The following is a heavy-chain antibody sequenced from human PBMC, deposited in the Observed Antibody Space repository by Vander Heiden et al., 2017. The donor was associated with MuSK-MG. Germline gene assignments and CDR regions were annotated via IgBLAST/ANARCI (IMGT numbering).Heavy chain of an antibody. CDR3: ARHGWPHYYGSGSYYNEGKNWFDP. J-gene: IGHJ5*02. CDR1: GGSISSSSYY. D-gene: IGHD3-10*01. Sequence: QLQLQESGPGLVKPSETLSLTCTVSGGSISSSSYYWGWIRQPPGKGLEWIGSIYYSGSTYYNPSLKSRVTISVDTSKNQFSLKLSSVTAADTAVYYCARHGWPHYYGSGSYYNEGKNWFDPWGQGTLVTVSS. CDR2: IYYSGST. V-gene: IGHV4-39*01.